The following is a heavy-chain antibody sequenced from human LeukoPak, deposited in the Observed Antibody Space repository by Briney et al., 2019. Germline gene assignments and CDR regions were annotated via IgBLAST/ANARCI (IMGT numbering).Heavy chain of an antibody. Sequence: GGSLRLSCAASGFTFSSYWMSWVRQAPGKGLQWVANIKQDGSERYYVDSVKGRFTIYRDNDNNSLYLQMNSLRAEDTAVYHCTRHRSGQDWGQGNLVTVSS. CDR3: TRHRSGQD. CDR2: IKQDGSER. V-gene: IGHV3-7*05. J-gene: IGHJ4*02. CDR1: GFTFSSYW. D-gene: IGHD1-1*01.